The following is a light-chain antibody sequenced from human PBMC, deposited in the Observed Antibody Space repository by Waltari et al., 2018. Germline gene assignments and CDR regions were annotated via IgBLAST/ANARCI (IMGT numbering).Light chain of an antibody. CDR3: QSYDSSLSVGV. J-gene: IGLJ3*02. CDR2: KDN. Sequence: QSVLTQPPSVSGAPGQRVTISCAGSSSNIGAGYDVHWYQQFPGAAPKLLIYKDNDRPSGVPDRFSGSKSGTSASLAITGLQPDDEADYYCQSYDSSLSVGVFGGGTKLTVL. V-gene: IGLV1-40*01. CDR1: SSNIGAGYD.